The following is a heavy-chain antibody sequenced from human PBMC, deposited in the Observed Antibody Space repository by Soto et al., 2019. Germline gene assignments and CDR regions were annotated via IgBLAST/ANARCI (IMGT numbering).Heavy chain of an antibody. Sequence: QVQLQESGPGLVKPSETLSLTCTVSGGSISSYYWSWIRQPPGKGLEWIGYIYYSGSTNYNPSLKSGVTISVTTSKNQFSLKLSSVTAADTAVYYCARGVVGGYYYYYYMDVWGKGTTVTVSS. D-gene: IGHD2-15*01. CDR1: GGSISSYY. V-gene: IGHV4-59*01. CDR2: IYYSGST. CDR3: ARGVVGGYYYYYYMDV. J-gene: IGHJ6*03.